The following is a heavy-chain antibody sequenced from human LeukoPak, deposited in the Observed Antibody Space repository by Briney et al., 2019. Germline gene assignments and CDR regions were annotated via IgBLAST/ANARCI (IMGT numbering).Heavy chain of an antibody. CDR3: AKNGDRGAYCTGGTCYPYFYYYMDV. Sequence: GGSLRLSCAASGITFSSYGMSWVRQAPGRGLEWVSSISSTGGTTYYADSVKGRFTISRDNSKNTLYLQMNSLRAEDTAIYYCAKNGDRGAYCTGGTCYPYFYYYMDVWGKGTTVTI. V-gene: IGHV3-23*01. CDR1: GITFSSYG. CDR2: ISSTGGTT. J-gene: IGHJ6*03. D-gene: IGHD2-15*01.